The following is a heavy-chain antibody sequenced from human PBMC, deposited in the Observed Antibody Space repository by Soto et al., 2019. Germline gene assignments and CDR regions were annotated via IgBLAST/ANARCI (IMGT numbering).Heavy chain of an antibody. D-gene: IGHD6-6*01. Sequence: PSETLSLTCAVSGYSISSGYYWGWIRQPPGKGLEWIGSIYHSGSTYYNPSLKSRVTISVDTSKNQFSLKLSSVTAADTAVYYCARDQLGGPTDYWGQGTLVTVS. CDR1: GYSISSGYY. CDR2: IYHSGST. CDR3: ARDQLGGPTDY. J-gene: IGHJ4*02. V-gene: IGHV4-38-2*02.